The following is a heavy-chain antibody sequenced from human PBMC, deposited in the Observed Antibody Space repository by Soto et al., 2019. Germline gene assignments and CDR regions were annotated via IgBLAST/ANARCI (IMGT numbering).Heavy chain of an antibody. CDR3: ARELRFGEIGFDY. V-gene: IGHV3-74*01. CDR1: GFTFNSYW. Sequence: PGGSLRLSCAASGFTFNSYWMHWVRQAPGKGLVWVSVIRSDGSSKYYADSVKGRFTISRDNSKNTLYLQMNSLRAEDTAVYYCARELRFGEIGFDYWGQGTLVTVSS. D-gene: IGHD3-10*01. J-gene: IGHJ4*02. CDR2: IRSDGSSK.